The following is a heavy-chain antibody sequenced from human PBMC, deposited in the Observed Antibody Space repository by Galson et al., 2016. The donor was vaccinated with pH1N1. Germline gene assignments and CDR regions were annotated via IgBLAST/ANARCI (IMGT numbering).Heavy chain of an antibody. Sequence: QSGAEVKKPGESLKISCKGSGYRFTNSWIGWVRQMPGKGLEWMGIIYLGGSLIRYRPSFQGQVTISADKSINIVYLEWSSLKASDTATYYCARQYDFGDYRGNAFDIWGQETMVIVSS. CDR2: IYLGGSLI. CDR3: ARQYDFGDYRGNAFDI. D-gene: IGHD4-17*01. CDR1: GYRFTNSW. V-gene: IGHV5-51*03. J-gene: IGHJ3*02.